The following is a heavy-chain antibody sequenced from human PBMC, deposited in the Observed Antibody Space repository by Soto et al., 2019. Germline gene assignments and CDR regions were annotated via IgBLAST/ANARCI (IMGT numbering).Heavy chain of an antibody. Sequence: GESLKISCKGSGYSFTSYWISWVRQMPGKGLEWMGRIDPSDSYTNYSPSFQGHVTISADKSISTAYLQWSSLKAPDTAMYYCARRGGSSSWYNYYYYYGMDVWGQGTTVTVSS. V-gene: IGHV5-10-1*01. J-gene: IGHJ6*02. CDR2: IDPSDSYT. CDR3: ARRGGSSSWYNYYYYYGMDV. CDR1: GYSFTSYW. D-gene: IGHD6-13*01.